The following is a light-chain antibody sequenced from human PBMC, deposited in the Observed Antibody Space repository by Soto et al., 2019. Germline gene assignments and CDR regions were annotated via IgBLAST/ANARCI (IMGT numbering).Light chain of an antibody. J-gene: IGKJ4*01. CDR2: GAS. Sequence: EIVMTQSPATLSVSPGERATLSCRASQSVSSYLAWYQQKPGQAPRLLIYGASTRATGIPARFSGSGSGTEFTLTISSLQSEDFAVYYCQQYNNWPLTFGGGTQVEIK. CDR1: QSVSSY. V-gene: IGKV3-15*01. CDR3: QQYNNWPLT.